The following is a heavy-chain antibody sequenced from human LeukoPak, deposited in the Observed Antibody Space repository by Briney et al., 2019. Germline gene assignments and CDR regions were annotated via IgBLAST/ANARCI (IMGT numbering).Heavy chain of an antibody. CDR2: ITSETDGGTT. J-gene: IGHJ4*02. CDR1: GFTFSNAW. D-gene: IGHD3-10*01. CDR3: TTALRGFGELSKSDY. V-gene: IGHV3-15*01. Sequence: GGSLRLSCAASGFTFSNAWMSWVRQAPGKGLEWVGRITSETDGGTTDYVAPVKGRFTISRDDSKTTLYLQMNSLKSEDTAVYYCTTALRGFGELSKSDYWGQGTLVTVSS.